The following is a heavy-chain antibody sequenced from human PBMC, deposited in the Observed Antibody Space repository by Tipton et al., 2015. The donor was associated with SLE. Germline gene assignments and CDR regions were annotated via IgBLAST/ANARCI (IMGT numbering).Heavy chain of an antibody. D-gene: IGHD6-13*01. J-gene: IGHJ3*02. CDR2: ISAYNGNT. CDR1: GGTFSSYA. Sequence: QSGAEVKKPGSSVKVSCKASGGTFSSYAISWVRQAPGQGLEWMGWISAYNGNTNYAQKLQGRVTMTTDTSTSTAYMELRSLRSDDTAVYYCAFRRGEFSSSYAFDIWGQGTMVTVSS. V-gene: IGHV1-18*01. CDR3: AFRRGEFSSSYAFDI.